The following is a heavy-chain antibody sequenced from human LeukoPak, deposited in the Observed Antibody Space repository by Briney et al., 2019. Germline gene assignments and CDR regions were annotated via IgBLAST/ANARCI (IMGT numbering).Heavy chain of an antibody. J-gene: IGHJ6*03. V-gene: IGHV3-43*01. Sequence: GGSLRLSCAASGFTFDDYTMHWVRQAPGKGLEWVSLISWDGGSTYYADSVKGRFTISRDNSKNSLYLQMNSLRTEDTALYYCAKDPMVRGADSYMDVWGKGTTVTVSS. CDR3: AKDPMVRGADSYMDV. CDR1: GFTFDDYT. CDR2: ISWDGGST. D-gene: IGHD3-10*01.